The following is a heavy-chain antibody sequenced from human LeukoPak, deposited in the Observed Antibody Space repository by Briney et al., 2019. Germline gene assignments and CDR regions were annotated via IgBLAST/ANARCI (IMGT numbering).Heavy chain of an antibody. CDR3: ARVLSGGDIVVVVAAIDY. V-gene: IGHV1-18*01. CDR2: ISAYNGNT. Sequence: ASVKVSCKASGYTFTSYGISWVRQAPGKGLEWMGWISAYNGNTNYAQKLQGRVTMTTDTSTSTAYMELRSLRSDDTAVYYCARVLSGGDIVVVVAAIDYWGQGTLVTVSS. CDR1: GYTFTSYG. J-gene: IGHJ4*02. D-gene: IGHD2-15*01.